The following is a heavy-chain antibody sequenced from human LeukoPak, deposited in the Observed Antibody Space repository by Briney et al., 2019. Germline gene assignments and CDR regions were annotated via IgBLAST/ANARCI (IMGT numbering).Heavy chain of an antibody. CDR2: MSSSSTHI. V-gene: IGHV3-21*01. J-gene: IGHJ4*02. CDR1: GFTFSSYT. Sequence: GGSLRLSCEASGFTFSSYTMNWVRQAPGKGLEWVSSMSSSSTHIYYADSVKGRFTISRDNAKNSLYLQMNSLRAEDTAVYYCAKAYCSGGSCYVRGFDYWGQGTLVTVSS. CDR3: AKAYCSGGSCYVRGFDY. D-gene: IGHD2-15*01.